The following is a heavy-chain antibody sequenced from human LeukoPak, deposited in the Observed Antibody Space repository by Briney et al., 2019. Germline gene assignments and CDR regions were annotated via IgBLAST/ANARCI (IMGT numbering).Heavy chain of an antibody. V-gene: IGHV3-53*01. CDR2: IYSGGST. Sequence: AGGSLRLSCAASGFTFSKNYMSWVRQAPGKGLEWVSVIYSGGSTYYADSVKGRFTISRDSSKNTLYLQMNSLRAEDTAVYYCARDSLGMSTLDSWGQGTLVTVSS. J-gene: IGHJ4*02. D-gene: IGHD5/OR15-5a*01. CDR1: GFTFSKNY. CDR3: ARDSLGMSTLDS.